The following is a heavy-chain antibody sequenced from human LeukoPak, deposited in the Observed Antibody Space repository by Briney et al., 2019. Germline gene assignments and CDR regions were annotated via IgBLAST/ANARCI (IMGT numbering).Heavy chain of an antibody. D-gene: IGHD4/OR15-4a*01. CDR2: ISSGSSYI. CDR1: GFTFGSYN. J-gene: IGHJ3*01. CDR3: ARYGGNAFDV. Sequence: GGSLRLSCAASGFTFGSYNMNWVRQAPGKGLEWVSSISSGSSYIYYADSVKGRFTISRDNAKNSLYLQMNSLRAEDTALYYCARYGGNAFDVWGQGTMATVSS. V-gene: IGHV3-21*01.